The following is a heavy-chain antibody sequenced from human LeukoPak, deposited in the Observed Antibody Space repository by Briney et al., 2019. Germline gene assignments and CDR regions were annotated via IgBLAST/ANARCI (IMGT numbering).Heavy chain of an antibody. CDR3: ARDANWGSSSFDY. CDR2: IKQDGSEK. CDR1: GFTFSSYW. Sequence: GGSLRLSCAASGFTFSSYWMSWVRQAPGKGLEWVANIKQDGSEKYYVDSVKGRFTISRDNAKNSLYLQMNSLRAEDTAVYYCARDANWGSSSFDYWGQGTLVTASS. V-gene: IGHV3-7*01. J-gene: IGHJ4*02. D-gene: IGHD7-27*01.